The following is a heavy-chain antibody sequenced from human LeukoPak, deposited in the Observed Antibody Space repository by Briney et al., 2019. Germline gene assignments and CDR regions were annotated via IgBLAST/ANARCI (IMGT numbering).Heavy chain of an antibody. J-gene: IGHJ6*03. CDR3: ARDGSSSRYNYYYYYMDV. CDR2: FRWAGVSF. V-gene: IGHV3-43D*03. D-gene: IGHD6-13*01. Sequence: GGSPRLSCAASGLTFHDYANHWVPQAPGKGLGGISLFRWAGVSFYYADSVKGRFTTSRDNSKNSLYLQMNSLRAEDTAAYYCARDGSSSRYNYYYYYMDVWGKGTTVTVSS. CDR1: GLTFHDYA.